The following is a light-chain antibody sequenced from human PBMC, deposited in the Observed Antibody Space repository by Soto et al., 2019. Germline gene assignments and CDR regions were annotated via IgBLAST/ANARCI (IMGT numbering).Light chain of an antibody. CDR3: QQYNSYPLT. CDR1: QSISSW. J-gene: IGKJ4*01. V-gene: IGKV1-5*03. Sequence: DIQMTQSPSTLSASVGDRVTITCLASQSISSWLAWYQQKPGKAPKLLIYKASSLESGVPSRFRGSGSGTEFNLTISSLQPDDIATYYCQQYNSYPLTFGGGAKVDIK. CDR2: KAS.